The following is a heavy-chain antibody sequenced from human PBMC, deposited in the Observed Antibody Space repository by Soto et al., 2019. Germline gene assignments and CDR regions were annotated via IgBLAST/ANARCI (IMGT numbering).Heavy chain of an antibody. J-gene: IGHJ4*02. Sequence: QVQLQESGPGLVKPSQTLSLTCTVSGGSISSGGYYWSWIRQHPGKGLEWIGYIYYSGSTYYNPSLKSRVTISVDTSKNQFSLKLSSVTAADTAVYYCARDFGCSGGSCYFFDYWGQGTLVTVSS. V-gene: IGHV4-31*03. CDR1: GGSISSGGYY. D-gene: IGHD2-15*01. CDR3: ARDFGCSGGSCYFFDY. CDR2: IYYSGST.